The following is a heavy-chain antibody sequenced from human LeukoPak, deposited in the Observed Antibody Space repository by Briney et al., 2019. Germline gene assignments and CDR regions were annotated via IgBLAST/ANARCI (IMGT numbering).Heavy chain of an antibody. J-gene: IGHJ4*02. CDR3: GKDGYSSGWFGSYFDF. CDR1: GFTFSSYG. D-gene: IGHD6-19*01. Sequence: PGGSLRLSCAASGFTFSSYGMHWARQAPGKGLEWVAFIRYDGSNKYYADSVKGRFTISRDNSKNTLYLQMNSLRAEDTAVYYCGKDGYSSGWFGSYFDFWGQGTLVTVSS. V-gene: IGHV3-30*02. CDR2: IRYDGSNK.